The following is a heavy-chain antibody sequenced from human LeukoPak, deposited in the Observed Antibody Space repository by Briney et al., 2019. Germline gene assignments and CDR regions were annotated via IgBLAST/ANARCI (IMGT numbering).Heavy chain of an antibody. V-gene: IGHV4-39*01. Sequence: PSETLSLTCTVSGGSISSSSYYWGWIRQPPGKGLEWIGSIYYSGSTYYNPSLKSRVTISVDTSKNQFSLKLSSVTAADTAVYYCARHDRGTIVGATLDYWGQGTLVTVSS. J-gene: IGHJ4*02. CDR3: ARHDRGTIVGATLDY. CDR2: IYYSGST. D-gene: IGHD1-26*01. CDR1: GGSISSSSYY.